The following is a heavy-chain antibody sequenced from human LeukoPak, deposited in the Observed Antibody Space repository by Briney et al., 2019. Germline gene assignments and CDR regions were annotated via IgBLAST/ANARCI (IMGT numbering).Heavy chain of an antibody. D-gene: IGHD6-13*01. CDR3: AKEGSRDRAAAGSHFDY. CDR2: ISSSSSTI. CDR1: GFTFSSYT. J-gene: IGHJ4*02. Sequence: GGSLRLSCAASGFTFSSYTMNWVRQAPGKGLEWVSYISSSSSTIYYADSVKGRFTISRDNSKNTLYLQMNSLRAEDTAVYYCAKEGSRDRAAAGSHFDYWGQGTLVTVSS. V-gene: IGHV3-48*01.